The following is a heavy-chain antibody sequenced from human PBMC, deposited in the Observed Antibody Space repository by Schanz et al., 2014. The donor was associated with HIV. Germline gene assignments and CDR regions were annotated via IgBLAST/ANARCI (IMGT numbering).Heavy chain of an antibody. CDR3: ARDRGSISWMGRAFDI. J-gene: IGHJ3*02. Sequence: QERLVQSGAEVKKPGASVTVSCQTPGRAFADMDINWVRQTTGRGLEWMGWMNPNSGNTGYAQKFQGRVTMTRDTSISTAYMEVSRLRSDDTAVYYCARDRGSISWMGRAFDIWGQGTMVTVSS. V-gene: IGHV1-8*01. D-gene: IGHD2-2*01. CDR1: GRAFADMD. CDR2: MNPNSGNT.